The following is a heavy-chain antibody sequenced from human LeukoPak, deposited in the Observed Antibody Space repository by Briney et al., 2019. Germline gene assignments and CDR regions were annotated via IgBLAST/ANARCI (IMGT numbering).Heavy chain of an antibody. CDR1: GGSFSGYY. V-gene: IGHV4-34*01. CDR2: IYYSGST. CDR3: ARAQSNQMATKI. J-gene: IGHJ4*02. Sequence: PSETLSLTCAVYGGSFSGYYWSWIRQPPGKGLEWIGSIYYSGSTYYNPSLKSRVTISVDTSKNQFSLKLSSVTAADTAVYYCARAQSNQMATKIWGQGTLVTVSS. D-gene: IGHD5-24*01.